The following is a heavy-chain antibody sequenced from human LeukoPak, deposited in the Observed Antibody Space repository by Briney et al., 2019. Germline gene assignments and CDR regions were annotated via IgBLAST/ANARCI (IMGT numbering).Heavy chain of an antibody. V-gene: IGHV3-48*01. J-gene: IGHJ4*02. CDR1: GFTFTSYS. CDR3: ARKAIPDY. CDR2: ISSSRSSI. Sequence: GGSLRLSCAASGFTFTSYSMNWVRQAPGKGLEWVSYISSSRSSIYYADSVRGRFTVSRDNAKNSLYLQMNSLRAEDTAVYYCARKAIPDYWGQGTLVTVSS.